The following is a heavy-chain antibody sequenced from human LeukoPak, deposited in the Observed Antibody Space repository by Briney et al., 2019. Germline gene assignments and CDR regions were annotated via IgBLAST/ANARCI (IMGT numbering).Heavy chain of an antibody. D-gene: IGHD3-10*01. V-gene: IGHV3-74*01. CDR1: GFTFSSYW. CDR2: INSDGSST. CDR3: VRDYITLDYFDY. Sequence: GGSLRLSCAASGFTFSSYWMHWVRQAPGKGLVWVSRINSDGSSTSYADSVKGRFTISRDNAKNTLYLQMNSLRAEDTAVYYCVRDYITLDYFDYWGQGTLVTVS. J-gene: IGHJ4*02.